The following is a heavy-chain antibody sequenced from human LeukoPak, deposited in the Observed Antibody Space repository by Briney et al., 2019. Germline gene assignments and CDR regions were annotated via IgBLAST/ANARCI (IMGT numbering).Heavy chain of an antibody. J-gene: IGHJ4*02. CDR2: ISDSSSYI. D-gene: IGHD5-18*01. Sequence: GGSLTLSCTASGFTFSRYSMNWVRQAPGKGLEWVSSISDSSSYIYYVDSVKGRFTISRGNAKNSLYLQMNSLRADDAAVYYCAREPTSMGSDYWGQGTLVTVSS. CDR1: GFTFSRYS. CDR3: AREPTSMGSDY. V-gene: IGHV3-21*01.